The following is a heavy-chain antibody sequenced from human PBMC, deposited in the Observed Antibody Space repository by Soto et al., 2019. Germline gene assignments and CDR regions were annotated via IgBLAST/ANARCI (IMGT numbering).Heavy chain of an antibody. J-gene: IGHJ3*02. Sequence: SGESLKISCKGSGYSFTSYWIGWVRQMPGKGLEWMGIIYPGDSDTRYSPSFQGQVTISADKSISTAYLQWSSLKASDTAMYYCARLGGYCSGGSCYWDAFDIWGQGTMVTVSS. CDR2: IYPGDSDT. D-gene: IGHD2-15*01. V-gene: IGHV5-51*01. CDR3: ARLGGYCSGGSCYWDAFDI. CDR1: GYSFTSYW.